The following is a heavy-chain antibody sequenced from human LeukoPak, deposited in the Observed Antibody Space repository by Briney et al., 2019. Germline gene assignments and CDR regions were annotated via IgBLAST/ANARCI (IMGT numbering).Heavy chain of an antibody. CDR3: ARDRVAGYYMDV. D-gene: IGHD3-10*01. J-gene: IGHJ6*03. Sequence: GGSLRLSCAASGFTFSDYEMNWVRQAPGKGLEWILHISTSGSIIHYADSVKGRFTISRDNAKNSLYLQMNSLRAEDTAVYYCARDRVAGYYMDVWGKGTTVTISS. CDR1: GFTFSDYE. CDR2: ISTSGSII. V-gene: IGHV3-48*03.